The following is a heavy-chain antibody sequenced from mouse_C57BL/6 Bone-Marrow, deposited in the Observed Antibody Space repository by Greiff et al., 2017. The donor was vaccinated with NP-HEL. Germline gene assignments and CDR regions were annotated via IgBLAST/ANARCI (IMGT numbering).Heavy chain of an antibody. CDR2: IDPSDSYT. Sequence: VQLQQPGAELVMPGASVKLSCKASGYTFTSYWMHWVKQSPGQGLEWIGEIDPSDSYTNYNQKFKGKSTLTVDKSSSTAYMQLSSLTSEDSAVYYCARWNYGNYGWYFDVWGTGTTVTVSS. D-gene: IGHD2-1*01. CDR3: ARWNYGNYGWYFDV. CDR1: GYTFTSYW. V-gene: IGHV1-69*01. J-gene: IGHJ1*03.